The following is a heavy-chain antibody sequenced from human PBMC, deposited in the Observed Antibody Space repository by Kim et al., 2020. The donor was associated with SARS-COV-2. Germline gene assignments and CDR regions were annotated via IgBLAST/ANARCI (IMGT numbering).Heavy chain of an antibody. CDR3: AGYSYDVFDY. CDR1: GGSFSGYY. J-gene: IGHJ4*02. D-gene: IGHD5-18*01. Sequence: SETLSLTCAVYGGSFSGYYWSWIRQPPGKGLEWIGEINHSGSTNYNPSLKSRVTISVDTSKNQFSLKLSSVTAADTAVYYCAGYSYDVFDYWGQGTLVTVSS. V-gene: IGHV4-34*01. CDR2: INHSGST.